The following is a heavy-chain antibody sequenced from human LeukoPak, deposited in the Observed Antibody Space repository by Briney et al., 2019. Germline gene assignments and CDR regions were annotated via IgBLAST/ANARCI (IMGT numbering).Heavy chain of an antibody. CDR2: IYHTGST. V-gene: IGHV4-38-2*02. Sequence: SETLSLTCTVSGDSISSGYYWGWIRQPPGRGLDWIGSIYHTGSTYYNPSLKSRVAISVDTSKNHFSLRLSSATAADTAVYYCAKVSGFGGSHNWFDPWGQGSRVTVSS. D-gene: IGHD3-10*01. J-gene: IGHJ5*02. CDR3: AKVSGFGGSHNWFDP. CDR1: GDSISSGYY.